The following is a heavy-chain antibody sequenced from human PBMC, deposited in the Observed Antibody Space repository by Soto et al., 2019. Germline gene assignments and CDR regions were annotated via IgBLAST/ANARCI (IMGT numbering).Heavy chain of an antibody. CDR3: ARELPQRQGRNMDV. D-gene: IGHD1-1*01. CDR1: VGSMTSGDQS. V-gene: IGHV4-31*03. CDR2: INHRGSL. Sequence: KTSETLSLTCTFTVGSMTSGDQSWTWIRHRPGEGLEWFGYINHRGSLYYNPSLKSRVSMSVDTSKNQFSLNLSSVTAADTAVYYCARELPQRQGRNMDVWGQGTPVTVSS. J-gene: IGHJ6*01.